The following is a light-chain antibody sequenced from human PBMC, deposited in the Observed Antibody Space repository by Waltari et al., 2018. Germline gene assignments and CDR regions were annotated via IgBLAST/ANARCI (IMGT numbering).Light chain of an antibody. V-gene: IGKV3D-15*01. CDR1: QSVRGN. CDR3: QQYHDWPFT. J-gene: IGKJ3*01. CDR2: GAS. Sequence: EIVMTQSPATLSVSPGQRTTLSCRASQSVRGNLAWYQQKFGQSPRLLIYGASTRATGIPVRFSGDGSGTDFTLTISSLQSEDFAVYYCQQYHDWPFTFGPGTKVDFK.